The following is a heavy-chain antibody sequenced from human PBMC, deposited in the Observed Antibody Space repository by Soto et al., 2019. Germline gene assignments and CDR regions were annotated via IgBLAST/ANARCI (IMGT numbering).Heavy chain of an antibody. CDR2: ISYDGTNE. V-gene: IGHV3-30-3*01. CDR3: AREIVPAAFTYCHGLDV. J-gene: IGHJ6*02. D-gene: IGHD2-2*01. CDR1: GLLFNTFA. Sequence: GGSLRLSCAASGLLFNTFAIHWVRQAPGKGLDWVAVISYDGTNEFYADSVKGRFTISRDNPKDTVYLQMNTLRSEDTALYYCAREIVPAAFTYCHGLDVWGQGTTVTVSS.